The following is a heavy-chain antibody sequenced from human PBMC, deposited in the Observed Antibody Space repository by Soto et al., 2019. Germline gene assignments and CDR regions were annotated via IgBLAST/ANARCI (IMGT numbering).Heavy chain of an antibody. CDR3: ARDTGPNGYNYYYFGMDV. J-gene: IGHJ6*02. CDR2: ISYDGSDK. Sequence: QVHLVESGGGVVQPGRSLRLSCAASGFTFSNYAMHWVRQAPGKGLEWVAVISYDGSDKYNANSVKGRFTISRDNSKNTLYLQMNSLRAEETAVYYCARDTGPNGYNYYYFGMDVWGQGTTFTVSS. D-gene: IGHD5-18*01. V-gene: IGHV3-30-3*01. CDR1: GFTFSNYA.